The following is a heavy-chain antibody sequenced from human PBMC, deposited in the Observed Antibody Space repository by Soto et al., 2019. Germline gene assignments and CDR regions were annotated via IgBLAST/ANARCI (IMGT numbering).Heavy chain of an antibody. CDR2: MNPNSGNT. J-gene: IGHJ6*02. CDR1: GYTFTSYD. V-gene: IGHV1-8*01. CDR3: ARGGMTTVTTGYYYYGMDV. D-gene: IGHD4-17*01. Sequence: ASVKVSCKASGYTFTSYDINWVRQATGQGLEWMGWMNPNSGNTGYAQKFQGRVTMTRNTSISTAYMELSSLRSEDTAVYYCARGGMTTVTTGYYYYGMDVWGQGTTVTVSS.